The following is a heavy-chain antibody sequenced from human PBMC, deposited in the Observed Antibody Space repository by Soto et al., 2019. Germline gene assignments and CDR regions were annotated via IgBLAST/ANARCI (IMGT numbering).Heavy chain of an antibody. Sequence: PGESLKISCKGSGYSFTSYWIGWVRQMPGKGLEWMGIIYPGDSDTRYSPSFQGQVTISADKSISTAYLQWSSLKASDTAMYYCARQRESLGYSSSWYSLPDPWGQGTLVTVSS. CDR2: IYPGDSDT. V-gene: IGHV5-51*01. CDR1: GYSFTSYW. D-gene: IGHD6-13*01. J-gene: IGHJ5*02. CDR3: ARQRESLGYSSSWYSLPDP.